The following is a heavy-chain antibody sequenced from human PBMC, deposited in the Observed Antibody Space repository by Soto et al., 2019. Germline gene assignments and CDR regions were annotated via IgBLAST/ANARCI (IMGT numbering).Heavy chain of an antibody. V-gene: IGHV1-69*02. Sequence: SVKVSCKASGGTFSSYTISWVRQAPGQGLEWMGRIIPILGIANYAQKFQGRVTITADKSTSTAYMELSSLRSEDTAVYYCARAAAPTTIFGVVPEVDAFDIWGQGTMVT. D-gene: IGHD3-3*01. CDR2: IIPILGIA. J-gene: IGHJ3*02. CDR1: GGTFSSYT. CDR3: ARAAAPTTIFGVVPEVDAFDI.